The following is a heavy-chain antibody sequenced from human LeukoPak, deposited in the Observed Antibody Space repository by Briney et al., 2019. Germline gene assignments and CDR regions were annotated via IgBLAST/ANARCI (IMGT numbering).Heavy chain of an antibody. CDR3: ARNHYDSSGYYFPLGY. CDR2: ISSDGSNK. D-gene: IGHD3-22*01. Sequence: GGSQRLSCAASGFTFSSYAMHWVRQAPGKGLEWVAVISSDGSNKYYADSVKGRFTISRDNSKNTLYLQMNSLRDEDTAMYYCARNHYDSSGYYFPLGYWGQGTLVTVSS. V-gene: IGHV3-30*04. J-gene: IGHJ4*02. CDR1: GFTFSSYA.